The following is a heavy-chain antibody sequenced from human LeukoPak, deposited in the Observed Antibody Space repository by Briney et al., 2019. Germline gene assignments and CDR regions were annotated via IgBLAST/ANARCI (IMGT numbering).Heavy chain of an antibody. Sequence: SAVKVSCKASGGTFSSYAISWVRQAPGQGLEWMGGIIPIFGTANYAQKFQGRVTITTDESTSTAYMELSSLRSADTAVYYCARATHLPIFGVVTLDYWGQGTLVTVSS. CDR1: GGTFSSYA. CDR2: IIPIFGTA. J-gene: IGHJ4*02. V-gene: IGHV1-69*05. CDR3: ARATHLPIFGVVTLDY. D-gene: IGHD3-3*01.